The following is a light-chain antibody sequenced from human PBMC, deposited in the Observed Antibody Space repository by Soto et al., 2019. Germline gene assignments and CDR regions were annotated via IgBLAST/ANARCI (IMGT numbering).Light chain of an antibody. Sequence: EIVMTQSPATLSVSPGERDTFSCRASQSVSSNLAWYQQRPGQAPRLLIYGASTRATGIPARFSGSGSGTEFTLTISSLQSKDFAVYYCQQYNNWPPGTFGQGTKVEIK. CDR3: QQYNNWPPGT. CDR2: GAS. J-gene: IGKJ1*01. V-gene: IGKV3-15*01. CDR1: QSVSSN.